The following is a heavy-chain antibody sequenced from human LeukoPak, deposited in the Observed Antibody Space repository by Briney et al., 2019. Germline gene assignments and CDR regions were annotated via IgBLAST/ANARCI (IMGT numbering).Heavy chain of an antibody. Sequence: ASVKVSCKASGYTFTSYDINWVRQATGKGREWMGWMNPNSGNTGYAQKFQGRVTITRNTSISTAYMELSSLRSEDTAVYYCARGPEAYCSGGSCYSGGDDAFDIWGQGTMVTVSS. J-gene: IGHJ3*02. V-gene: IGHV1-8*03. D-gene: IGHD2-15*01. CDR1: GYTFTSYD. CDR2: MNPNSGNT. CDR3: ARGPEAYCSGGSCYSGGDDAFDI.